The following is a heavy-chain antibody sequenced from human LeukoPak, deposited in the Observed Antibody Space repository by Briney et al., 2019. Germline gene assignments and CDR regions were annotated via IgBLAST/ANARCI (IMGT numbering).Heavy chain of an antibody. Sequence: PSETLSLTCTVSGGSMSIYYWNWIRQPAGKGLEWIGRVYTSGYTNYNPSLRSRVTMSVDTSKNQFSLKLSSVTAADTAVYYCASSTTVAGYYYYMDVWDKGTTVTISS. CDR2: VYTSGYT. CDR3: ASSTTVAGYYYYMDV. J-gene: IGHJ6*03. CDR1: GGSMSIYY. V-gene: IGHV4-4*07. D-gene: IGHD6-19*01.